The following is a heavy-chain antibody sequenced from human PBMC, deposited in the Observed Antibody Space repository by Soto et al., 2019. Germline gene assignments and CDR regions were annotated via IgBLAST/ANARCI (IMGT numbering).Heavy chain of an antibody. CDR2: IIAIFGTA. V-gene: IGHV1-69*01. CDR3: ARESSYGMDV. CDR1: VGTFSSYA. Sequence: QVQLVQSGAEVKKPWSSVKVSCKASVGTFSSYAISWVRQSTGQGLEWMGGIIAIFGTANYAQKFQGRVTITADESTSTAYMELSSLRSEDTAVYYCARESSYGMDVWGQGTTVTV. J-gene: IGHJ6*02.